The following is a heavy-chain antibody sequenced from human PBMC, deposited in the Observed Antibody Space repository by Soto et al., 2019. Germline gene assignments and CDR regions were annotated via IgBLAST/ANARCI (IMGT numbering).Heavy chain of an antibody. Sequence: ASVKVSCKASGYMFTKSAMHWVRQAPGQRLEWMGWISGDSGNTKYSPKLQDRVTITRDTSASTAYMELSSLRSEDTALYYCARDGVAAGNINFEYWGQGTLVTVPQ. V-gene: IGHV1-3*01. CDR1: GYMFTKSA. CDR2: ISGDSGNT. D-gene: IGHD3-10*01. J-gene: IGHJ4*01. CDR3: ARDGVAAGNINFEY.